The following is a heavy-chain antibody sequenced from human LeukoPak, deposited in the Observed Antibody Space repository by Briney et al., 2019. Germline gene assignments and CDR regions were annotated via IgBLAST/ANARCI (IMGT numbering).Heavy chain of an antibody. CDR1: GYTFTTYA. Sequence: ASVKVSCKTSGYTFTTYAINWVRQAPGQGLEWVGWINIYSGNTDYAQKFQGRVAMTRDTSTSTAYMELSRLRSDDTAVYYCARITYCTAVTCYYLDYWGQGTLVTVS. CDR3: ARITYCTAVTCYYLDY. CDR2: INIYSGNT. V-gene: IGHV1-18*01. J-gene: IGHJ4*02. D-gene: IGHD2-8*02.